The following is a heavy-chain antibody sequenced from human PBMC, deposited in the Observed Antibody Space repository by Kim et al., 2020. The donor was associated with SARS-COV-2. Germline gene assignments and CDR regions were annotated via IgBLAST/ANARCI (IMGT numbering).Heavy chain of an antibody. CDR3: ARGVTEDAFDI. D-gene: IGHD2-21*02. CDR2: IKQDGSDK. Sequence: GWSLRLSCAASGFTFSSYWMSWVRQAPGKGLEWVANIKQDGSDKYYVDSVKGRFTISRDNAKNSLYLQMNSLRAEDTAVYYCARGVTEDAFDIWGQGTMVTVSS. J-gene: IGHJ3*02. CDR1: GFTFSSYW. V-gene: IGHV3-7*03.